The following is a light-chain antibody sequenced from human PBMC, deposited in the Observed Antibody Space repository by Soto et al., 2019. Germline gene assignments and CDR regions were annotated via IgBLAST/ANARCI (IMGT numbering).Light chain of an antibody. J-gene: IGLJ2*01. CDR2: DVS. CDR3: SSCTSSSTLL. V-gene: IGLV2-14*01. Sequence: QSALTQPASVSGSPGQSITISCTGTSSDVGGYDYVSWYQQHPGKAPKLLIYDVSNRPSGVPNRFSGSKSGNTASLTISGLQAEDEADYYCSSCTSSSTLLFGGGTELTVL. CDR1: SSDVGGYDY.